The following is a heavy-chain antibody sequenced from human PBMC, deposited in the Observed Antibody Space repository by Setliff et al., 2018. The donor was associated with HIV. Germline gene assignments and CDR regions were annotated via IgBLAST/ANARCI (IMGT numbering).Heavy chain of an antibody. CDR2: VYHSGTT. CDR1: GYSISTAYY. CDR3: MRGRSITIFGVAYFDF. Sequence: SETLSLTCAVSGYSISTAYYWGWIRQPPGKGLEWIGSVYHSGTTYYNPSLKGRVTISVDMSNNQFSLKVTSVTAADTAVYYCMRGRSITIFGVAYFDFWGQGTQVTVSS. V-gene: IGHV4-38-2*01. D-gene: IGHD3-3*01. J-gene: IGHJ4*02.